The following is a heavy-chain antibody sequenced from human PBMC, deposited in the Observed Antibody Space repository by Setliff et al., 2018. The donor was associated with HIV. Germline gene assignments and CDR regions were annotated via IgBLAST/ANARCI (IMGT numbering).Heavy chain of an antibody. Sequence: PGGSLRLSCAASGFTVSGYYMAWVRQAPGKGLEWVSVISGSGGSTFYADSVKGRFTISRDNSNNTLYLQMNSLRAEDTALYYCARSQYSNGPGDYHFYYMDVWGKGTTVTVSS. V-gene: IGHV3-23*01. D-gene: IGHD5-18*01. CDR3: ARSQYSNGPGDYHFYYMDV. CDR2: ISGSGGST. J-gene: IGHJ6*03. CDR1: GFTVSGYY.